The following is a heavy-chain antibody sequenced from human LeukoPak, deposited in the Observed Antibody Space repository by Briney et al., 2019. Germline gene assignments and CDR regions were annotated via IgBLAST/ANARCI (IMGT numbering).Heavy chain of an antibody. J-gene: IGHJ4*02. CDR3: AKDRDSGSYRGTFSY. CDR1: GFPYSSYD. V-gene: IGHV3-30*18. CDR2: ISYDGSNK. Sequence: GGSLRLSCAASGFPYSSYDMHWVRQAPGKGLEWVAVISYDGSNKYYADSVKGRFTISRDNSKNTLYLQMNSLRAEDTAVYYCAKDRDSGSYRGTFSYWGQGTLVTVSS. D-gene: IGHD1-26*01.